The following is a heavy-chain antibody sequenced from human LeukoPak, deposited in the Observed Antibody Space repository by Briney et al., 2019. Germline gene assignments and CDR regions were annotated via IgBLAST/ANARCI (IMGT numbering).Heavy chain of an antibody. CDR2: ISGSSGNT. D-gene: IGHD4/OR15-4a*01. J-gene: IGHJ4*02. Sequence: GGSLRLSCAASGFTLSNYDMSWVRQASGQGLEWVSAISGSSGNTYYTDSVKGRFTMSRDNSKNTLYLQMDGLRAEDTAVYYCARRGARSAYFDYWGQGTLVTVSS. CDR3: ARRGARSAYFDY. V-gene: IGHV3-23*01. CDR1: GFTLSNYD.